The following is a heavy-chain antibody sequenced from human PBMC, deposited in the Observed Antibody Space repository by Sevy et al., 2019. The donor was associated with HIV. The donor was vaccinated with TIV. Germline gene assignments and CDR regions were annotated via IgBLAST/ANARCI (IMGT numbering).Heavy chain of an antibody. J-gene: IGHJ4*02. V-gene: IGHV3-21*01. CDR2: ISSSSSYI. CDR1: GFTFSSYS. Sequence: GGSLRLSCAASGFTFSSYSMNWVRQAPGKGLEWVSSISSSSSYIYYPDSVKGRFTISRDNAKNSLYLQMNGLRAEDTAVYYCARGLVGDYFDYWGQGTLVTVSS. CDR3: ARGLVGDYFDY. D-gene: IGHD6-19*01.